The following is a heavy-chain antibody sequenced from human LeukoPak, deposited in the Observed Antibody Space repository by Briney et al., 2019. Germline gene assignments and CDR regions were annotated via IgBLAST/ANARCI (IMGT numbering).Heavy chain of an antibody. CDR3: ARGTRGSDSSFDF. Sequence: SETLSLTCTVSGDSNDNNGFYWGWIRQPPGKGQEWIGNIYYSGSTYYNPSLKSRVTTSVDTSKKQFSLKLSSVTAADTAVYYCARGTRGSDSSFDFWGQGTLVTVSS. V-gene: IGHV4-39*07. J-gene: IGHJ4*02. CDR1: GDSNDNNGFY. CDR2: IYYSGST. D-gene: IGHD1-1*01.